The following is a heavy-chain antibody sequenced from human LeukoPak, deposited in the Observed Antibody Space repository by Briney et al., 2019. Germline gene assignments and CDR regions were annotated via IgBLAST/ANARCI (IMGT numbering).Heavy chain of an antibody. CDR1: GGSISSGGYS. V-gene: IGHV4-30-4*07. Sequence: SETLSLTCAVSGGSISSGGYSWSWIRQTPGKGLEWIAYIHDSGSTYNNPSLKSRISISIDTSKNQFSLKLSSVTAADTAVYYCARADYSSTWSHDYYYMDVWGKGTTVTVSS. CDR3: ARADYSSTWSHDYYYMDV. J-gene: IGHJ6*03. CDR2: IHDSGST. D-gene: IGHD6-13*01.